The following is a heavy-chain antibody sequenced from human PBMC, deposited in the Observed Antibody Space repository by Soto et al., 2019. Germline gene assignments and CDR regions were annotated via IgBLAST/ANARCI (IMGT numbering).Heavy chain of an antibody. CDR1: GGSFSGYY. Sequence: PSETLSLTCAVYGGSFSGYYWSWIRQPPGKGLEWIGEINHIGSTNYNPSLKSRVTISVDTSKNQFSLKLSSVTAADTAVYYCASQTLSAGIDIWGQGTMVTVSS. CDR3: ASQTLSAGIDI. J-gene: IGHJ3*02. D-gene: IGHD3-16*02. CDR2: INHIGST. V-gene: IGHV4-34*01.